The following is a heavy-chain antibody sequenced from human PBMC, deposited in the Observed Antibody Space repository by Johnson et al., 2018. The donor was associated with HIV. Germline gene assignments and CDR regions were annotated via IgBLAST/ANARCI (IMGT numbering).Heavy chain of an antibody. CDR1: GFTVSRNY. V-gene: IGHV3-53*01. CDR2: IYSGRST. J-gene: IGHJ3*02. D-gene: IGHD3-10*01. Sequence: VQLVESGGGLIQPGGSLRLSCAASGFTVSRNYMSWVRQAPGKGLEWVAVIYSGRSTYYADSVKGRFTISRDNSKNTLFLQMNSLRAEDTAVYYCARLFYYEAFDIWGQGTMVTVSS. CDR3: ARLFYYEAFDI.